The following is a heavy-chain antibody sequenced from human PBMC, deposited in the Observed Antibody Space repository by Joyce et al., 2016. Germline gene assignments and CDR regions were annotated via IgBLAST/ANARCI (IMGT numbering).Heavy chain of an antibody. D-gene: IGHD2-15*01. CDR2: INPNTGGT. CDR1: GNTFTNYY. V-gene: IGHV1-2*06. J-gene: IGHJ3*01. CDR3: TKEGYCRGGSCDQTDDAFDV. Sequence: SGNTFTNYYIHWVRQAPGQGLEWIGRINPNTGGTISPQKFQGRVTMTRDKSISTAYMELSRLTPDDTAKYYCTKEGYCRGGSCDQTDDAFDVWGQGTLVIVSS.